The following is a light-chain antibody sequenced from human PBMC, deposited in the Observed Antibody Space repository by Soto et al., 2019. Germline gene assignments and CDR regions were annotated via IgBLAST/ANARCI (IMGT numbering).Light chain of an antibody. CDR1: QDISSW. V-gene: IGKV1-5*03. J-gene: IGKJ1*01. CDR3: QPHNNYPRT. CDR2: KAS. Sequence: DIQMTQSPSTLSASVGDRVTITCRASQDISSWLAWYQQKPGKAPKLLIYKASTLESGVPSRFSGSGSGTEIPLTLSSPPPEDFATYSCQPHNNYPRTFGQGTKVEIK.